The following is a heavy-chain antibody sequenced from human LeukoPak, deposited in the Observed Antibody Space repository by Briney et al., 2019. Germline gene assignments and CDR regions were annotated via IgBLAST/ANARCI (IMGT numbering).Heavy chain of an antibody. J-gene: IGHJ3*02. CDR3: ARDIVGAEPDAFDI. V-gene: IGHV4-38-2*02. D-gene: IGHD1-26*01. CDR1: GYSLSSGYY. CDR2: VDHSGGT. Sequence: SETLSLTCTVSGYSLSSGYYWGWIRQPPGKGLEWIGSVDHSGGTYCNPSLRSRVSISVDTSKNQFSLKLSSVTAADTAVYYCARDIVGAEPDAFDIWGQGTMVTVSS.